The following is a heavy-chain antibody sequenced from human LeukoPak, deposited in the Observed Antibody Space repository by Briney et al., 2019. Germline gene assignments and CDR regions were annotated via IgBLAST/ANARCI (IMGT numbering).Heavy chain of an antibody. CDR1: GGSFSGYY. Sequence: SETLSLTCAVYGGSFSGYYWSWIRQPPGKGLEWIGEINHSGSTNYNPSLKSRVTISVDTSKNQFSLKLSSVTAADTAVYYCARGPKLPPTIFGVVKSVMDVWGKGTTVTVSS. V-gene: IGHV4-34*01. CDR2: INHSGST. J-gene: IGHJ6*04. D-gene: IGHD3-3*01. CDR3: ARGPKLPPTIFGVVKSVMDV.